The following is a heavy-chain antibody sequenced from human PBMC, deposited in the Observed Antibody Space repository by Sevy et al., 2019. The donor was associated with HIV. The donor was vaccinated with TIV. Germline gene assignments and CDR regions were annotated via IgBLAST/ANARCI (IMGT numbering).Heavy chain of an antibody. CDR3: ARGLNPYDSSGYLLGY. D-gene: IGHD3-22*01. CDR2: ISSSSSYI. V-gene: IGHV3-21*01. Sequence: GGSLRLSCAASGFTFSSYSMNWVRQAPGKGLEWVSSISSSSSYIYYADSVKGRFTISRDNAKNSLYLQMNSLRAEDTAVYYCARGLNPYDSSGYLLGYWGQGTLVTVSS. J-gene: IGHJ4*02. CDR1: GFTFSSYS.